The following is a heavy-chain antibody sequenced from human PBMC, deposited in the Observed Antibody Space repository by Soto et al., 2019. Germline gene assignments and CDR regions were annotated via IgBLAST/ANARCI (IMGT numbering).Heavy chain of an antibody. CDR3: SRVDPGETSPFDH. D-gene: IGHD3-10*01. Sequence: ASVKVSCKASGYIFTSYYIHWVRQAPGQGLEWMGWINPFDGSRMFAQSFQGRVTMTRDTSTSTVYMEVSSLRSEDTVVYYCSRVDPGETSPFDHWG. V-gene: IGHV1-46*03. CDR2: INPFDGSR. J-gene: IGHJ4*01. CDR1: GYIFTSYY.